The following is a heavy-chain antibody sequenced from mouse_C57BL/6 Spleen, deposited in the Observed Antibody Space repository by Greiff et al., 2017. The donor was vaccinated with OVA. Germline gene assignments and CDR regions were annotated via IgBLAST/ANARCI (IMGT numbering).Heavy chain of an antibody. CDR3: ARNYYSNYFDY. D-gene: IGHD2-5*01. CDR2: INYDGSST. J-gene: IGHJ2*01. V-gene: IGHV5-16*01. Sequence: EVQVVESEGGLVQPGSSMKLSCTASGFTFSDYYMAWVRQVPEKGLEWVANINYDGSSTYYLDSLKSRFIISRDNAKNILYLQMSSLKSEDTATYYCARNYYSNYFDYWGQGTTLTVSS. CDR1: GFTFSDYY.